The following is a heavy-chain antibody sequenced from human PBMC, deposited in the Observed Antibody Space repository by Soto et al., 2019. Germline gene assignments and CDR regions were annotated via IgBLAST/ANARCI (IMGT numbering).Heavy chain of an antibody. CDR3: ARRDSGGYYSDY. V-gene: IGHV5-51*01. Sequence: GESLKISCKGSGYSFTSQWIGWVRQMPGKGLEWMAIVYPGDSDTRYNPSFQGQVTISADKSVNTAYLQWSSLKASDTAIYYCARRDSGGYYSDYWGPGTLVTVSS. J-gene: IGHJ4*02. CDR2: VYPGDSDT. D-gene: IGHD3-22*01. CDR1: GYSFTSQW.